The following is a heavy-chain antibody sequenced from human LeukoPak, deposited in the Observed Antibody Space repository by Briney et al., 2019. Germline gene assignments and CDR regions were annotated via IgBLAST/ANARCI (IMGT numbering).Heavy chain of an antibody. CDR3: ATEGLITMVRRAAFDY. J-gene: IGHJ4*02. Sequence: ASVKVSCKVSGYTLTELSMHWVRQAPGKGLEWMGGFDPEDGETIYAQKFQGRVTMTEDTSTDTAYMELSSLRSEDTAVYYCATEGLITMVRRAAFDYWGQGTLVTVSS. D-gene: IGHD3-10*01. V-gene: IGHV1-24*01. CDR2: FDPEDGET. CDR1: GYTLTELS.